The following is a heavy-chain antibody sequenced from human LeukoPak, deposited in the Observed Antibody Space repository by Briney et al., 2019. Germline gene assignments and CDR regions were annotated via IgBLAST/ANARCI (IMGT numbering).Heavy chain of an antibody. CDR2: IYYSGST. J-gene: IGHJ4*02. Sequence: PSETLSLTCTVSGGSISSSSYYWGWIRQPPGKGLEWIGSIYYSGSTYYNPSLKSRVTISVDTSKNQFSLKLSSVTAADTAAYYCARPTQTYFDYWGQGTLVTVSS. CDR1: GGSISSSSYY. CDR3: ARPTQTYFDY. V-gene: IGHV4-39*01.